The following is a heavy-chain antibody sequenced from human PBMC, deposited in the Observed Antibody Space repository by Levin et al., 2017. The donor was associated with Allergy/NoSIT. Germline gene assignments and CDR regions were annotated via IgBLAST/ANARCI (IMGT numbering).Heavy chain of an antibody. CDR1: GFTFSSYS. J-gene: IGHJ6*02. CDR2: ISSSSTYI. Sequence: GESLKISCTASGFTFSSYSMNWVRQAPGKGLEWVSSISSSSTYISYADSVKGRFTISRDNAKNSLYLQMNSLRAEDTAVYYCARPGTFTMIQGNGMDVWGQGTTVTVSS. D-gene: IGHD3-22*01. V-gene: IGHV3-21*01. CDR3: ARPGTFTMIQGNGMDV.